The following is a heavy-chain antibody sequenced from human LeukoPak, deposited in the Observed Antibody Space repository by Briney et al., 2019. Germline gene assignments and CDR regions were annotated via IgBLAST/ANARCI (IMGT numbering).Heavy chain of an antibody. Sequence: PGGSLRLSCAASGFTFSSYAMSWVRQAPGEGLEWVSATSAGGGRTYYADSVKGRITISRANSDNTLYLQMSSLRAEDTAVYYCAKATYSSSWPFDYWGQGTLVTVSS. J-gene: IGHJ4*02. CDR2: TSAGGGRT. CDR1: GFTFSSYA. D-gene: IGHD6-13*01. CDR3: AKATYSSSWPFDY. V-gene: IGHV3-23*01.